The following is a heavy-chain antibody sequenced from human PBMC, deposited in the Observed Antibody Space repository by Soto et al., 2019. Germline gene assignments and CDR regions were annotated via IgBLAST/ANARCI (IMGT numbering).Heavy chain of an antibody. CDR3: AKEFHSWNYFDY. CDR1: GFTFSSSG. J-gene: IGHJ4*02. CDR2: ISYDGSNK. D-gene: IGHD1-20*01. V-gene: IGHV3-30*18. Sequence: GGSLRLSCAASGFTFSSSGMHWVRQAPGKGLEWVAVISYDGSNKFYADSVKGRFTISRDNFRNTLYPQMNSLRAEDTAVYYCAKEFHSWNYFDYWGQGTLVTVSS.